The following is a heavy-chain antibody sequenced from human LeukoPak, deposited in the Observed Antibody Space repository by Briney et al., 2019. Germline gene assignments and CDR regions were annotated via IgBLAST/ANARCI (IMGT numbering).Heavy chain of an antibody. V-gene: IGHV3-53*01. CDR2: IHTGGST. Sequence: GGSLRLSCAASGFTFSSYWMQWVRQAPGKGLEWVSVIHTGGSTYYADSVKGRFTISRDTSNNTLYLQMNSLRADDTAVYYCAREGKWLQLRYFDYWGQGTLVTVSS. D-gene: IGHD5-24*01. CDR3: AREGKWLQLRYFDY. CDR1: GFTFSSYW. J-gene: IGHJ4*02.